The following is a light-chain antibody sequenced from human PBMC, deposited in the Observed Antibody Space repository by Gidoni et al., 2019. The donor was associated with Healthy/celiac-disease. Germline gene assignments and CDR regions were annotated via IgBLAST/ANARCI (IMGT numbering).Light chain of an antibody. J-gene: IGKJ2*01. Sequence: DIQMTQSPSSLSASVGDRVTITCRASQSISSYLNWYQQKPGKAPKLLIYAASSLQRGVPSMFSGSGSWTDFTLTISSLQPEDFATYYCQQSYSTPTFGQGTKLEIK. V-gene: IGKV1-39*01. CDR3: QQSYSTPT. CDR1: QSISSY. CDR2: AAS.